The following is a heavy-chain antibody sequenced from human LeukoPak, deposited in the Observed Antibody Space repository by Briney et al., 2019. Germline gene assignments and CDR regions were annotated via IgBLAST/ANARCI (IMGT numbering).Heavy chain of an antibody. CDR2: IYYTGST. CDR1: GGSIGTYY. J-gene: IGHJ3*02. CDR3: ARPSIPSAAASALDI. V-gene: IGHV4-59*08. Sequence: SSETLSLTCSVSGGSIGTYYWTWIRQPPGKGLEWIGYIYYTGSTNYNPSLKSRATMSVDTSKSQVSLKMTSVTVADTAVYYCARPSIPSAAASALDIWGQGTMVTVSS. D-gene: IGHD2-2*01.